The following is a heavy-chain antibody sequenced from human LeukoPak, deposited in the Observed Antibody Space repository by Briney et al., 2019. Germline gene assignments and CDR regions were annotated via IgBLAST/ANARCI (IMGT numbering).Heavy chain of an antibody. CDR2: IKSDGSTT. CDR3: ARAGGSGSYPPNWFDP. J-gene: IGHJ5*02. CDR1: GFTFSSYW. V-gene: IGHV3-74*01. D-gene: IGHD3-10*01. Sequence: GGSLRLSCVASGFTFSSYWMHWVRQAPGKGLVWVSRIKSDGSTTNYADSVKGRFTISRDNAKNTLYLQMNSLRAEDTAVYYCARAGGSGSYPPNWFDPWGQGTLVTVSS.